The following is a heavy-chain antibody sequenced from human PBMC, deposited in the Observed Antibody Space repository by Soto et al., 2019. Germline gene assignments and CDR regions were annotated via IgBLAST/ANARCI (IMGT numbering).Heavy chain of an antibody. D-gene: IGHD1-7*01. CDR3: ARGLITGTTAWFDP. CDR1: GFTFSSYG. Sequence: GGSLRLSCAASGFTFSSYGMHWVRQAPGKGLEWVAVISYDGSNKYYADSVKGRFTISRDNSKNTLYLQMNSLRAEDTAVYYCARGLITGTTAWFDPWGQGTLVTVSS. V-gene: IGHV3-30*03. J-gene: IGHJ5*02. CDR2: ISYDGSNK.